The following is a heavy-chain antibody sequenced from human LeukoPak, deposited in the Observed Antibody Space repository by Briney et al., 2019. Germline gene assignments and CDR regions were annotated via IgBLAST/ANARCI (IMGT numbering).Heavy chain of an antibody. CDR1: GGSFSGYY. V-gene: IGHV4-34*01. Sequence: SETLSLTCAVYGGSFSGYYWSWIRQPPGKGLEWIGSIYYSGSTYYNPSLKSRVTISVDTSKNQFSLKLSSVTAADTAVYYCARGGTIYYDILSDYYFDYWGQGTLVTVSS. CDR3: ARGGTIYYDILSDYYFDY. J-gene: IGHJ4*02. CDR2: IYYSGST. D-gene: IGHD3-9*01.